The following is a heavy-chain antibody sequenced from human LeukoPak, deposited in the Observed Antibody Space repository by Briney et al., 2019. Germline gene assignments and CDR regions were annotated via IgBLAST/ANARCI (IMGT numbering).Heavy chain of an antibody. Sequence: QSGGSLRLSCAASGFTFSDSGIHWVRQASGKGLEWVGRIRSKANSYATAYAASVKGRFTISRDDSKKTAYLQMNSLKTEDTAVYYCTRLPLMVAVDTTTPIDYWGQGTLVTVSS. D-gene: IGHD2-15*01. CDR3: TRLPLMVAVDTTTPIDY. CDR2: IRSKANSYAT. CDR1: GFTFSDSG. J-gene: IGHJ4*02. V-gene: IGHV3-73*01.